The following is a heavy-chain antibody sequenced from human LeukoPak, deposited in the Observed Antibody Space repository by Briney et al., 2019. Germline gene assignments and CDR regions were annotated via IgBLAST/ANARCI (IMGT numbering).Heavy chain of an antibody. V-gene: IGHV3-30*18. CDR3: AKDWGAYVFDS. CDR2: ISYDGSNK. CDR1: GFTFSSYG. J-gene: IGHJ4*02. D-gene: IGHD5-12*01. Sequence: GGSLRLSCAASGFTFSSYGMHWGRQAQGKGLEWVAVISYDGSNKYYADSVKGRFTISRDNSKNTLYLQMNSLRTEDSALYYCAKDWGAYVFDSWGQGTLVAVSS.